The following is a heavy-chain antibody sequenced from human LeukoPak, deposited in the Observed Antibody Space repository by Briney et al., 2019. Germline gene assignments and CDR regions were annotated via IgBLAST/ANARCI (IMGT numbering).Heavy chain of an antibody. V-gene: IGHV4-39*01. Sequence: SETLSLTCTVSGGSISSSSYYWGWIREPPGKGLEWIGSIYYSGSTYYNPSLKSRVTISVDTSKNQFSLKLSSEPAADTAVYYCVNQPPRYQLPYGAFDIWGQGTVVTVSS. J-gene: IGHJ3*02. D-gene: IGHD2-2*01. CDR1: GGSISSSSYY. CDR3: VNQPPRYQLPYGAFDI. CDR2: IYYSGST.